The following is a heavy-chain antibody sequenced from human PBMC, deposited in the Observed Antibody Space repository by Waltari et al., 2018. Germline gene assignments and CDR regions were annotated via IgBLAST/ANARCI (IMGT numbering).Heavy chain of an antibody. CDR1: GGSISSSSYY. J-gene: IGHJ2*01. V-gene: IGHV4-39*01. Sequence: QLQLQESGPGLVKPSETLSLTCTVSGGSISSSSYYWGWIRQPPGKGLEWIGSIYYSGNTYYNPSLKSRVTISVDTSKNQLSLKLSSVTAADTAVYYCARMGSHWYFDLWGRGTLLTVSS. CDR3: ARMGSHWYFDL. CDR2: IYYSGNT. D-gene: IGHD3-16*01.